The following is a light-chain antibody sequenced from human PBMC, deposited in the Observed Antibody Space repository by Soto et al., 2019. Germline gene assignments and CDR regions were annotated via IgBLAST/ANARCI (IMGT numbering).Light chain of an antibody. CDR3: QSYDSSNVV. Sequence: FMLTQPHSVSESPGKTVTISCTGSSGSIASNYVQWYQQRPGSAPTTVIYADDQRPSGVPDRFSGSIDSSSNSASLTISGLRTEDEADYYCQSYDSSNVVFGGGTKLTVL. CDR2: ADD. CDR1: SGSIASNY. J-gene: IGLJ2*01. V-gene: IGLV6-57*02.